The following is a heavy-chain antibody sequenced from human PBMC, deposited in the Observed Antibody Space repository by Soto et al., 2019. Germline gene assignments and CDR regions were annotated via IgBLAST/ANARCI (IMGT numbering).Heavy chain of an antibody. CDR1: GGTFSRYA. CDR3: ARAWTTIPLSYYYGMDV. V-gene: IGHV1-69*01. Sequence: SVKFSCNASGGTFSRYAISWVRQAPGQWLEWMGGIIPIFGTANYAQKFQGRVTITADESTSTAYMELSSLRFEDTAVYYCARAWTTIPLSYYYGMDVWGQGTTVTVSS. D-gene: IGHD4-17*01. J-gene: IGHJ6*02. CDR2: IIPIFGTA.